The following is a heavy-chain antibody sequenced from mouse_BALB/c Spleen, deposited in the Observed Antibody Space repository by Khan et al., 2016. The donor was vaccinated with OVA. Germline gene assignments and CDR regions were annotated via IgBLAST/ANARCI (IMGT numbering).Heavy chain of an antibody. CDR2: INPSNDYT. Sequence: QVQLKQSGAELARPGASVKMSCKASGYTFTSYTMHWVKQRPGQGLEWIGYINPSNDYTNYNQNFKDKATLIVDKSSSTAYMQLSSLTSEDSSVYYCVIEGAYHRSDGWFAYWGQGTLVTVSA. CDR1: GYTFTSYT. CDR3: VIEGAYHRSDGWFAY. J-gene: IGHJ3*01. D-gene: IGHD2-14*01. V-gene: IGHV1-4*01.